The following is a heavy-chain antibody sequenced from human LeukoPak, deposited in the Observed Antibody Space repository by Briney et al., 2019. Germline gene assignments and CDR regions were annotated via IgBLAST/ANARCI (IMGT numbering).Heavy chain of an antibody. V-gene: IGHV4-38-2*02. D-gene: IGHD6-13*01. Sequence: SETLSLTCTVSGYSISSGYYWGWIRQPPGKGLEWIGSIYHSGSTYYNPSLKSRVTISVDTSKNQFSLKLSSVTAADTAVYYWARGRPFSSSWYSNCFDPWGRGTLVTVSS. CDR1: GYSISSGYY. CDR2: IYHSGST. J-gene: IGHJ5*02. CDR3: ARGRPFSSSWYSNCFDP.